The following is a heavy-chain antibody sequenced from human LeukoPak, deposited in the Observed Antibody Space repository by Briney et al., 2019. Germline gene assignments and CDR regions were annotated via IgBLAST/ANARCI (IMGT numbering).Heavy chain of an antibody. D-gene: IGHD6-13*01. V-gene: IGHV3-7*03. Sequence: GGSLRLSCAAYGFTFSRSLMSWGRQPPGKGLEWVANISPDGSTKYHMDSVKGRFTISRDNAKDSLYLEMSRLRDDDTAMYYCATGASGSWDFGGQGTLVTVSS. J-gene: IGHJ4*02. CDR2: ISPDGSTK. CDR1: GFTFSRSL. CDR3: ATGASGSWDF.